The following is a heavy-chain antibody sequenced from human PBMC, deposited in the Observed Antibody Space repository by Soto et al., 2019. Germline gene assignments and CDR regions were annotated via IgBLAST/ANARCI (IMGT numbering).Heavy chain of an antibody. CDR2: TWYDGSNK. D-gene: IGHD5-18*01. CDR1: GFTFSSYG. CDR3: GRPDYSDGAYWYFDL. Sequence: QVQLVESGGGVVQPGRSLRLSCAASGFTFSSYGMHWVRQAPGKGLEWVAVTWYDGSNKYYADSVKGRFTISRDNSKNVLYRQWDSRGGEDTAVSYCGRPDYSDGAYWYFDLWGRGTQVTVAS. J-gene: IGHJ2*01. V-gene: IGHV3-33*01.